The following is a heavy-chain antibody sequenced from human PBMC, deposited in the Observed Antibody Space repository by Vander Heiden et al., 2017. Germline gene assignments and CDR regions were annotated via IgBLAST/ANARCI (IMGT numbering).Heavy chain of an antibody. V-gene: IGHV1-69*01. J-gene: IGHJ6*02. CDR3: ARGTLVVVPAASWYYYYGMDV. D-gene: IGHD2-2*01. Sequence: HVQLVHSGAEVKKPGSSVKVSCKASGRTFSSYAISWVRQAPGQGLEWMGGIIPIFGTANYAQKFQGRVTITADESTSTAYMELSSLRSEDTAVYYCARGTLVVVPAASWYYYYGMDVWGQGTTVTVSS. CDR2: IIPIFGTA. CDR1: GRTFSSYA.